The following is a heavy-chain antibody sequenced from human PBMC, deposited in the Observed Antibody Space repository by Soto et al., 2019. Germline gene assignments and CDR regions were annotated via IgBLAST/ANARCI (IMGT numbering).Heavy chain of an antibody. CDR2: INADGTST. CDR1: GFTFSNSW. CDR3: VKVLARGVGVPRFYFDS. D-gene: IGHD2-2*01. Sequence: GGSLRLSCAACGFTFSNSWMHWVRQVSGKGLEWVSRINADGTSTSYADSVKGRFTISRDNAKNTLYLHVNSLRAEDTAVYYCVKVLARGVGVPRFYFDSWGQGALVTVSS. J-gene: IGHJ4*02. V-gene: IGHV3-74*01.